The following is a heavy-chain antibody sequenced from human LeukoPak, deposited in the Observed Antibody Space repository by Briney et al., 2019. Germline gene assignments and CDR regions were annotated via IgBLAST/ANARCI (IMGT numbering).Heavy chain of an antibody. CDR2: ISGSGDNT. J-gene: IGHJ4*02. CDR3: AKGSYYDSSGSFYFDY. V-gene: IGHV3-23*01. CDR1: GFTFSNYA. Sequence: GGSLRLSCVGSGFTFSNYAMTWVRQAPGKGLEWVSGISGSGDNTYYADSVKGRFTISRDNSKNTLYVQVNSLGTEDTAAYYCAKGSYYDSSGSFYFDYWGQGTLVTVSS. D-gene: IGHD3-22*01.